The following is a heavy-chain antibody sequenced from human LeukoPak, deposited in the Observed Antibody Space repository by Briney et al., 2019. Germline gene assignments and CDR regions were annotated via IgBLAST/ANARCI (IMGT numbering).Heavy chain of an antibody. CDR1: GGSFSGYY. CDR3: ARGPGSGSYFAWFDS. D-gene: IGHD3-10*01. J-gene: IGHJ5*01. CDR2: INQSGST. V-gene: IGHV4-34*01. Sequence: SETLSLTCAVYGGSFSGYYWNWIRQPPGKGLEWIGEINQSGSTKCNPSFESRVTISGDTSKNQLSLKLSSVTAADTAVYYCARGPGSGSYFAWFDSWGQGALVTVSS.